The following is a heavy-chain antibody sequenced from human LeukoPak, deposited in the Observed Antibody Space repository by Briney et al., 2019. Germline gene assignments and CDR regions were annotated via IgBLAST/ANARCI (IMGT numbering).Heavy chain of an antibody. J-gene: IGHJ5*02. CDR2: INWNGGGT. D-gene: IGHD3-16*02. V-gene: IGHV3-20*04. CDR3: ARRTNYDYVWGSYRNNNWFDP. Sequence: GGSLRLSCAASGFTFDDYGMSWVRQAPGKGLEWVSGINWNGGGTGYADSVKGRFTISRDNAKNSLYLQMNSLRAEDTALYYCARRTNYDYVWGSYRNNNWFDPWGQGTLVTVSS. CDR1: GFTFDDYG.